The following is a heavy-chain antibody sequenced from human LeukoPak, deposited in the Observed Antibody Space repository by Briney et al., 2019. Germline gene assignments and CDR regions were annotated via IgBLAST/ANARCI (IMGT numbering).Heavy chain of an antibody. CDR2: ISGSGGST. J-gene: IGHJ4*02. V-gene: IGHV3-23*01. CDR3: AKDRAGGSTTPSRSY. Sequence: GGSLRLSCAASGFTFSSYAMSWVRQAPGKGLEWVSAISGSGGSTYYADSVKGRFTISRDNSKNTLYLQMNSLRAEDTAVYYCAKDRAGGSTTPSRSYWGQGTLVTVST. D-gene: IGHD6-13*01. CDR1: GFTFSSYA.